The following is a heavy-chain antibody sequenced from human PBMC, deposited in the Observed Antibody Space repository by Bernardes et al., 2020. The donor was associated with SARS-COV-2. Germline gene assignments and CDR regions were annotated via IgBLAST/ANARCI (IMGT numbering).Heavy chain of an antibody. CDR1: GFTFSSYS. V-gene: IGHV3-48*02. CDR2: ISSSSSTI. Sequence: GGSLRLSCAASGFTFSSYSMNWVRQAPGKGLEWVSYISSSSSTIYYADSVKGRFTISRDNAKNSLYLQMNSLRDEDTAVYYCARDRAWGEPHGMDVWGQGTTVTVSS. J-gene: IGHJ6*02. CDR3: ARDRAWGEPHGMDV. D-gene: IGHD3-16*01.